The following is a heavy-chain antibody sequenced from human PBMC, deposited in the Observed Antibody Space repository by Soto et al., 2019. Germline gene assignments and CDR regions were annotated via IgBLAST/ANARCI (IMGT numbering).Heavy chain of an antibody. CDR3: ARANIAAAGTIFDL. CDR1: GDSVSSGAYY. J-gene: IGHJ5*02. Sequence: QVKLQESGPGLVKPSETLSLTCTVSGDSVSSGAYYWSWVRQPPGKGLEWIGYIYYNAITIYNPSLKSRVTILVDTSKSEISLTLNSVTAADTAVYYCARANIAAAGTIFDLWGQGVLVTVSA. V-gene: IGHV4-61*08. CDR2: IYYNAIT. D-gene: IGHD6-13*01.